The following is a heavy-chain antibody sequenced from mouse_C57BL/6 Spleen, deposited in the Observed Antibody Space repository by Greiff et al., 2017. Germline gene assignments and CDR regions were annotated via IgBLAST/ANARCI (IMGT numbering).Heavy chain of an antibody. CDR1: GYTFTSYW. CDR3: ARPYEYDGYFDV. J-gene: IGHJ1*03. V-gene: IGHV1-52*01. D-gene: IGHD2-4*01. Sequence: QVQLQQPGAELVRPGSSVKLSCKASGYTFTSYWMHWVKQRPIQGLEWIGNIDPSDSETHYNQKFKDKATLTVDKSSSTAYMQLSSLTSEDSAVYYCARPYEYDGYFDVWGTGTTVTVSS. CDR2: IDPSDSET.